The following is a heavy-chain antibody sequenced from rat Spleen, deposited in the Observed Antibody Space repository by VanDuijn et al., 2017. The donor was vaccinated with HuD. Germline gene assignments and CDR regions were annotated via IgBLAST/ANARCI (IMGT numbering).Heavy chain of an antibody. Sequence: EVRQVESGGGLVQPGRSLKLSCAASGFTFTNYDMAWVRQAPTKGLEWIAPITTGGSNTYYPDSVKGRFTIARDNAKSTLYLQMDSLRSEDTATYYCAKDGPVSSGYWYFDFWGPGTMVTVSS. CDR1: GFTFTNYD. CDR2: ITTGGSNT. J-gene: IGHJ1*01. CDR3: AKDGPVSSGYWYFDF. V-gene: IGHV5-25*01. D-gene: IGHD1-11*01.